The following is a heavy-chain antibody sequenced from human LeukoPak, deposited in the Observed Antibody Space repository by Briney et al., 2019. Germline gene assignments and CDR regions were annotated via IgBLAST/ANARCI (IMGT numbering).Heavy chain of an antibody. Sequence: SETLSLTCAVYGGSFSGYYWNWIRQPLGKGLEWIGEINHSGSTNYHPSLKSRVTISVDTSKNQISLKMSSVTAADTAVYYCARGVRSGGTFALDYWGQGTLVTVSS. J-gene: IGHJ4*02. D-gene: IGHD2-15*01. CDR2: INHSGST. CDR3: ARGVRSGGTFALDY. CDR1: GGSFSGYY. V-gene: IGHV4-34*01.